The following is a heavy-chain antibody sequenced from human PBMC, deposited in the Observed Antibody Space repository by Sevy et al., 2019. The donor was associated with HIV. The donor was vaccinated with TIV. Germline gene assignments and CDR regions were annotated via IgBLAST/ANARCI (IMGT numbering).Heavy chain of an antibody. CDR2: INPSGGST. V-gene: IGHV1-46*03. J-gene: IGHJ3*02. D-gene: IGHD5-12*01. CDR3: ARDGYDFLDSGAFDI. Sequence: ASVKVSCKASGYTFTSYYMHWVRQAPGQGLEWMGIINPSGGSTSYAQKFQGRVTMTRDTSTSTVYMELSSLRSEDTAVYYCARDGYDFLDSGAFDIWGQGTMVTVSS. CDR1: GYTFTSYY.